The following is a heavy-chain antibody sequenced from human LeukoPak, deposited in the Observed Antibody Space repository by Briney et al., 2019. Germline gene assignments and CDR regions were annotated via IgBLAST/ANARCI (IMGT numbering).Heavy chain of an antibody. CDR1: GGSITTGGHY. V-gene: IGHV4-31*03. Sequence: PSETLSLTCTVSGGSITTGGHYWSWLRQHPGKGLEWIGYMYHSGSTYYNPSLKSRVTISVDTSKNQFSLKLTSVTAADTAVYYCARVSYYGSAGYSKYYFDKWGQGTLVTVSS. D-gene: IGHD3-22*01. J-gene: IGHJ4*02. CDR3: ARVSYYGSAGYSKYYFDK. CDR2: MYHSGST.